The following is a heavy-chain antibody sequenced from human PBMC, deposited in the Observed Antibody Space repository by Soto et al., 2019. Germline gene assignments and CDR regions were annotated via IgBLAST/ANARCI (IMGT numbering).Heavy chain of an antibody. V-gene: IGHV3-66*04. J-gene: IGHJ2*01. CDR3: ARHVGYYWYFDL. CDR1: GFTVTSSY. D-gene: IGHD1-26*01. Sequence: EVQLVESGGGLVQPGGSLRLSCAASGFTVTSSYMGWVRQAPGKGLEWVSSIYSDGNTYYADSVRARFSIFTDNSKDTLYLQMNSLRVDDTAMYYCARHVGYYWYFDLWGRGTLVTVSS. CDR2: IYSDGNT.